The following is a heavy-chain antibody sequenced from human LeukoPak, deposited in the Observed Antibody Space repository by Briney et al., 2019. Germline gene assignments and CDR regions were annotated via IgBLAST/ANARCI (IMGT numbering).Heavy chain of an antibody. V-gene: IGHV4-59*08. D-gene: IGHD6-19*01. CDR3: ARHSLAGADL. Sequence: PSETLSLTCTVSGGSISSYYWSWIRQPPGEGLEWIGYNYYSGSTNYNPSLKSRVTISVDTSKNQFSLNLSSVTAADTAVYYCARHSLAGADLWGRGTLVTVSS. CDR1: GGSISSYY. CDR2: NYYSGST. J-gene: IGHJ2*01.